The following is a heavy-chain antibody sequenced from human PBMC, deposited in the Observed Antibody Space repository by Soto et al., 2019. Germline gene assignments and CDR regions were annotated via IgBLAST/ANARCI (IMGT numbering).Heavy chain of an antibody. Sequence: PSETLSLTCTVSGGSISSYYWSWIRQPPGKGLEWIGYIYYSGSTNYNPSLKSRVTISVDTSKNQFSLKLSSVTAADTAVYYCARAGSGSYYGMDVWGQGTTVTVSS. CDR1: GGSISSYY. D-gene: IGHD3-10*01. CDR3: ARAGSGSYYGMDV. CDR2: IYYSGST. J-gene: IGHJ6*02. V-gene: IGHV4-59*01.